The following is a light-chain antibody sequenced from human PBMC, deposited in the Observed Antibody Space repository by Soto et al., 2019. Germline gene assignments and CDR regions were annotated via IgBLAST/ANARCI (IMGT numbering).Light chain of an antibody. Sequence: QSALTQPASVSGSPGQSITISCTGTSSDVGTYNYVSWYQQQPGKAPKLLIYEVSNRPSGISDRFSGSKSGNTASLTISGLQAEDEADYYCSPYTTSSTLYVFGTGTKVTVL. CDR2: EVS. CDR1: SSDVGTYNY. CDR3: SPYTTSSTLYV. V-gene: IGLV2-14*01. J-gene: IGLJ1*01.